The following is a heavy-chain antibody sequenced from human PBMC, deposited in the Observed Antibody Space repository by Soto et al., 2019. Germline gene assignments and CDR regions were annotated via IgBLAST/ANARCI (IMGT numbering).Heavy chain of an antibody. D-gene: IGHD2-21*01. CDR1: GFTFSSYG. CDR2: IWYDGSNK. Sequence: GGSLRLSCAASGFTFSSYGMHWVRQAPGKGLEWVAVIWYDGSNKYYADSVKGRFTISRDNSKNTLYLQMNSLRAEDTAVYYCARDLAVVTTKEYYYYGMDVWGQGTTVTVSS. J-gene: IGHJ6*02. V-gene: IGHV3-33*01. CDR3: ARDLAVVTTKEYYYYGMDV.